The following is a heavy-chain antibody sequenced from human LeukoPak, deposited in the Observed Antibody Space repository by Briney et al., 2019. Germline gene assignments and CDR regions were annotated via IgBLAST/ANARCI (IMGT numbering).Heavy chain of an antibody. CDR3: TREKSQSRNYYYYGMDV. V-gene: IGHV3-23*01. Sequence: PGGSLRLSCAASGFTFSSYAMSWVRQAPGKGLEWVSAISGSGGSTYYADSVKGRFTISRDNSKNTLYLQMHSLRAEDTAVYYCTREKSQSRNYYYYGMDVWGQGTTVTVSS. CDR2: ISGSGGST. CDR1: GFTFSSYA. J-gene: IGHJ6*02.